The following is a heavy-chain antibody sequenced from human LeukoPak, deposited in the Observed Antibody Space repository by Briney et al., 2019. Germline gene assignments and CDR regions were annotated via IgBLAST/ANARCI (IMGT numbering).Heavy chain of an antibody. CDR1: GYSISSGYY. CDR2: IYHSGST. J-gene: IGHJ6*03. Sequence: PSETLSLTCTVSGYSISSGYYWGWIRQPPGKGLEWIGSIYHSGSTYYNPSLKSRVTISVDTSKNQFSLKLSSVTAADTAVYYCARTGRYYYYYYMDVWGKGTTVTVSS. V-gene: IGHV4-38-2*02. CDR3: ARTGRYYYYYYMDV. D-gene: IGHD3-9*01.